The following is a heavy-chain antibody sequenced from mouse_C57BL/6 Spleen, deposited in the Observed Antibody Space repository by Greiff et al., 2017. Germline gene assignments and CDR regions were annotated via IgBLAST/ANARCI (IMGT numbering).Heavy chain of an antibody. Sequence: QVQLQQPGAELVKPGASVKLSCKASGYTFTSYWMQWVTQRPGQGLEWIGEIDPSDSYTNYTQKFKGKATLTVDTSSSTAYMQLSSLTSEDSAVYYCARTDYYGSSYEFAYWGQGTLVTVSA. J-gene: IGHJ3*01. CDR3: ARTDYYGSSYEFAY. CDR1: GYTFTSYW. V-gene: IGHV1-50*01. D-gene: IGHD1-1*01. CDR2: IDPSDSYT.